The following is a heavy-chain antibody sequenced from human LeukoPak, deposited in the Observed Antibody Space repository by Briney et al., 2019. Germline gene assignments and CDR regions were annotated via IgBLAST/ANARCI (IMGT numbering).Heavy chain of an antibody. CDR1: GDSINSYS. CDR2: IYGSGST. D-gene: IGHD1-1*01. J-gene: IGHJ5*02. CDR3: ARRVVEARPSSERNWLGP. Sequence: SETLSLTCIVSGDSINSYSWNWIRQSPEKGLEWIGRIYGSGSTMYNPSLRSRVTLLVDTSNNQFSLKLSSVTAADTAIYYCARRVVEARPSSERNWLGPWGHGTPVTVSP. V-gene: IGHV4-59*08.